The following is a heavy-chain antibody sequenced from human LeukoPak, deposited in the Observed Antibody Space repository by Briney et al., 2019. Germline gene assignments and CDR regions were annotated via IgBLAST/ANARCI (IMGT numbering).Heavy chain of an antibody. CDR3: ARRGAAAGYFDN. CDR2: IYPGDSDT. V-gene: IGHV5-51*01. CDR1: GYTFGNYW. D-gene: IGHD6-13*01. J-gene: IGHJ4*02. Sequence: GESLKISCQGSGYTFGNYWIGWVRQTPGKGLEWMGLIYPGDSDTIYSPSFQGQVTISADKSISTAYLQWSSLKASDTAMYYCARRGAAAGYFDNWGQGTLVTVSS.